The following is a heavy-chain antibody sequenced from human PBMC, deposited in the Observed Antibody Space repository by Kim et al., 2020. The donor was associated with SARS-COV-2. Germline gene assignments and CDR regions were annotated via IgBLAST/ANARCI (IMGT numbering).Heavy chain of an antibody. Sequence: GGSLRLSCAASGITFSSYWMSWVRQAPGKGLEWVANIKQDGSEKYYVDSVKGRFTISRDNAKNSLYLQMNSLRAEDTAVYYCATSPYSSSWYVGYWGQGTLVTVSS. V-gene: IGHV3-7*01. J-gene: IGHJ4*02. CDR2: IKQDGSEK. CDR3: ATSPYSSSWYVGY. CDR1: GITFSSYW. D-gene: IGHD6-13*01.